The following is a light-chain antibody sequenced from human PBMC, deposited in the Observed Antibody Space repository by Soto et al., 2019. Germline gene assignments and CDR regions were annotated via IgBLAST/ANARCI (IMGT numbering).Light chain of an antibody. V-gene: IGLV3-1*01. CDR1: KLGDRN. CDR3: QAWDNNTAV. Sequence: SYELTQPPSVSVSPGRTASITCSADKLGDRNTWWYQQKPGQSPVLVIYQDNKRPSGIPARFSGSNSVNTATLTISGTQAMDEADYYCQAWDNNTAVFGGGTKLTVL. CDR2: QDN. J-gene: IGLJ2*01.